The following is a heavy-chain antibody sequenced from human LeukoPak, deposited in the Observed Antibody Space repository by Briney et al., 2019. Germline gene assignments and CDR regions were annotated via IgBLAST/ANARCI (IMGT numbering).Heavy chain of an antibody. CDR1: GFTFSSYS. Sequence: PGGSLRLSCAASGFTFSSYSMNWVRQAPGKGLEWVSYISSSSSTIYYADSVKGRFTISRDNAKNSLYLQMNSLRAEDTAVYYCARATNTFGGGRYYFDYWGQGTLVTVSS. V-gene: IGHV3-48*01. J-gene: IGHJ4*02. CDR3: ARATNTFGGGRYYFDY. D-gene: IGHD3-16*01. CDR2: ISSSSSTI.